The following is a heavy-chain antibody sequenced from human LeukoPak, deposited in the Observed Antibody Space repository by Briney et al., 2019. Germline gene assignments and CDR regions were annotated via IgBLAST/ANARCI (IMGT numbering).Heavy chain of an antibody. J-gene: IGHJ2*01. V-gene: IGHV4-59*01. CDR3: ARDERAHGGDLGYFDL. CDR1: GGSISTYY. D-gene: IGHD2-21*02. Sequence: SETLSLTCTVSGGSISTYYWSWIRQPPGKGLEWIGYIYYSGSTNYNPSLKSRVTISVDTSKNQFSLKLSSVTAADTAVYYCARDERAHGGDLGYFDLWGRGTLVTVSS. CDR2: IYYSGST.